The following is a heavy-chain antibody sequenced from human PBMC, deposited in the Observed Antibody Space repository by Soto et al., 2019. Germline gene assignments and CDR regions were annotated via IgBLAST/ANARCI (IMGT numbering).Heavy chain of an antibody. CDR3: ARDGSWYYYYGMDV. D-gene: IGHD5-12*01. CDR2: IWYDGSNK. CDR1: GFTFSSYG. V-gene: IGHV3-33*08. Sequence: LRLSCAASGFTFSSYGMHWVRQAPGKGLEWVAVIWYDGSNKYYADSVKGRFTISRDNSKNTLHLQMNSLRAEDTAVYYCARDGSWYYYYGMDVWGQGTRVTVSS. J-gene: IGHJ6*02.